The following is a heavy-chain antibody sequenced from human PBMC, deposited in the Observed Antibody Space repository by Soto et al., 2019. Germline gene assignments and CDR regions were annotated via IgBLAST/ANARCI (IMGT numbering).Heavy chain of an antibody. V-gene: IGHV4-59*08. Sequence: PSETLSLTCTVSGGPISSYYWSWIRQPPGKGLEWIGYIYYSGSTNYNPSLKSRVTISVDTSKNQFSLKLSSVTAADTAVYYCARLLWSRGDWFDPWGQGTLVTVSS. CDR2: IYYSGST. D-gene: IGHD3-10*01. J-gene: IGHJ5*02. CDR1: GGPISSYY. CDR3: ARLLWSRGDWFDP.